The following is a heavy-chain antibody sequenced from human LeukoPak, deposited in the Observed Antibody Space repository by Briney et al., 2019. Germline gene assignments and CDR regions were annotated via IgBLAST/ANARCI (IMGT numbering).Heavy chain of an antibody. V-gene: IGHV1-18*01. CDR1: GYTFTSYA. J-gene: IGHJ4*02. Sequence: ASVKVSCKASGYTFTSYAMHWVRQAPGQRLEWMGWISAYNGNTNYAQKLQGRVTMTTDTSTSTAYMELRSLRSDDTAVYYCARVAGGAIRGVFDYWGQGTLVTVSS. CDR2: ISAYNGNT. D-gene: IGHD3-10*01. CDR3: ARVAGGAIRGVFDY.